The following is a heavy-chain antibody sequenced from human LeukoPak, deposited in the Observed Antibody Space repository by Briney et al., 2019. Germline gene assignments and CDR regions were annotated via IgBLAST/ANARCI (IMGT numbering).Heavy chain of an antibody. CDR3: ARGDQPLVGSYYDY. V-gene: IGHV4-34*01. CDR1: GGSFSGYY. CDR2: INHSGST. J-gene: IGHJ4*02. Sequence: KLRETLSLTRAVYGGSFSGYYWSWIRPPPGKGLEWIGEINHSGSTNYNPSLKSRVTISVDTSKNQFSLKLSSVTAADTAVYYCARGDQPLVGSYYDYWGQGTLVTVSS. D-gene: IGHD3-10*01.